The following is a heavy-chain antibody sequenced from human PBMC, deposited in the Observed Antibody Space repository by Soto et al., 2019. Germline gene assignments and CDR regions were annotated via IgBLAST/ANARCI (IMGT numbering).Heavy chain of an antibody. CDR2: ISAYNGNT. J-gene: IGHJ6*02. CDR1: GYTFTSYV. V-gene: IGHV1-18*01. D-gene: IGHD6-13*01. Sequence: QVQLVQSGAEVKKPGASVKVSCKASGYTFTSYVITWVRQAPGQGLEWMGWISAYNGNTNYAQKLQGRVTMTTDTSTSTAYMELRSLRSDDTAVYYCASYREQLVLYGMDVWGQGTTVTVSS. CDR3: ASYREQLVLYGMDV.